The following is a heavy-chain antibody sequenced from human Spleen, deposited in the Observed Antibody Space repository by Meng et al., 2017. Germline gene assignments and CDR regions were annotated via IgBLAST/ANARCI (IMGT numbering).Heavy chain of an antibody. V-gene: IGHV3-9*01. CDR2: ISWNSVGI. D-gene: IGHD6-13*01. Sequence: SLKISCTASGFTFDDHAMHWVRQAPGKGLEWVSGISWNSVGIGYADSVKGRFTVSRDNAKNSLYLQMNSLRTEDTALYYCAKGYTSSWYNFDFWGQGTLVTVS. CDR3: AKGYTSSWYNFDF. J-gene: IGHJ4*02. CDR1: GFTFDDHA.